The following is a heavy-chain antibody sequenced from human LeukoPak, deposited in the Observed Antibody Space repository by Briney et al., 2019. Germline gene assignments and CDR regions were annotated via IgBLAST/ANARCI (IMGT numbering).Heavy chain of an antibody. CDR2: ISYDGSNK. Sequence: GGSLRLSCAASGFTFSSYAMHWVRQAPGKGLEWVAVISYDGSNKYYADSVKGRFTISRDNSKNTLYLQMNSLRAEGTAVYYCARGSSGYRGYWGQGTLVTVSS. V-gene: IGHV3-30*04. D-gene: IGHD3-22*01. J-gene: IGHJ4*02. CDR3: ARGSSGYRGY. CDR1: GFTFSSYA.